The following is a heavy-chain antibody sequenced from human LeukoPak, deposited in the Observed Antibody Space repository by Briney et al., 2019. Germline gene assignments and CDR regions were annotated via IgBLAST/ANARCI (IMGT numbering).Heavy chain of an antibody. CDR1: GFTFSSYA. J-gene: IGHJ4*02. D-gene: IGHD3-10*01. CDR2: ISGSGGST. CDR3: AKEGPSYYYGSGSYPY. V-gene: IGHV3-23*01. Sequence: PGGSLRLSCAASGFTFSSYAMSWVRQAPGKGLEWVSAISGSGGSTYYADSVKGRFTISRDNSKNTLCLQMNSLRAEDTAVYYCAKEGPSYYYGSGSYPYWGQGTLVTVSS.